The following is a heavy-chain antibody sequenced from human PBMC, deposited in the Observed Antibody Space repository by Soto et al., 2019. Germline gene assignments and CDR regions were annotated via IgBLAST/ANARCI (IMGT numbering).Heavy chain of an antibody. D-gene: IGHD5-18*01. Sequence: SETLSLTCTVSGGSISSYYWSWIRQPPWKGLEWIGYIYYSGSTNYNPSLTSRVTISVDTSKNQFSLKLSSVTAADTAVYYCARHRYSYGVYYFDYWGQGTTVTVSS. CDR2: IYYSGST. V-gene: IGHV4-59*08. J-gene: IGHJ4*02. CDR1: GGSISSYY. CDR3: ARHRYSYGVYYFDY.